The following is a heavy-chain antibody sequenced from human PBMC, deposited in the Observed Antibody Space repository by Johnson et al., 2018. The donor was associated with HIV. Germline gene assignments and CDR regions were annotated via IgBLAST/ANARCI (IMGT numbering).Heavy chain of an antibody. V-gene: IGHV3-13*01. CDR1: GFTFSSYD. CDR3: ATSISTPPGAFDI. Sequence: VQLVESGGGVVQSGRSLRLSCAASGFTFSSYDMHWVRQATGKGLEWVSGIGTAGDTYYPGSVKGRFTISRENAKNSLYLQMNNLRAGDTAVYYCATSISTPPGAFDIWGQGTMVTVSS. J-gene: IGHJ3*02. CDR2: IGTAGDT. D-gene: IGHD6-6*01.